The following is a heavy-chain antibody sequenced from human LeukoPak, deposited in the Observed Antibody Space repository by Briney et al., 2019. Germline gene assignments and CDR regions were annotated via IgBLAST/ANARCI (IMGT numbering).Heavy chain of an antibody. D-gene: IGHD5-12*01. Sequence: GGSLRLSCAASGFTFNTYNMNWVRQAPGKGLEWVSSISSSSSSYIYYADSVKGRFTISRDNAKNSLYLQMNSLRAEDTAVYYCAREHSGYDFPGRDYYYMGVWGKGTTVTVSS. V-gene: IGHV3-21*01. J-gene: IGHJ6*03. CDR2: ISSSSSSYI. CDR1: GFTFNTYN. CDR3: AREHSGYDFPGRDYYYMGV.